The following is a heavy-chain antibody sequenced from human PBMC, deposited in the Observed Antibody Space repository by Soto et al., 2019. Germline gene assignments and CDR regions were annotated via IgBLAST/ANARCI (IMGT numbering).Heavy chain of an antibody. J-gene: IGHJ5*02. V-gene: IGHV1-2*02. CDR3: AREVAAAGTEVDP. CDR1: GYTFTSYY. Sequence: ASVKVSCKASGYTFTSYYMHWVRQAPGQGLEWMGWINPNSGGTNYAQKFQGRVTMTRDTSISTAYMELSRLRSDDTAVYYCAREVAAAGTEVDPWGQGTLVTVSS. D-gene: IGHD6-13*01. CDR2: INPNSGGT.